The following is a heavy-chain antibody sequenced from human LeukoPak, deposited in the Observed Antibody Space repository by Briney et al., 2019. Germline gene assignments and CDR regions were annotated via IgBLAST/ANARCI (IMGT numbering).Heavy chain of an antibody. CDR1: GFTFGGYW. D-gene: IGHD1-26*01. J-gene: IGHJ5*02. V-gene: IGHV3-74*01. CDR2: IDRDGRST. Sequence: GRSLRLSCAASGFTFGGYWIHWVRQAPGKGLVWVSHIDRDGRSTNYAGSVKGRFTISRDNARNTLFLQMNSLRVEDTAVYYCARDRGSTNWFDPWGQGTLVTVSS. CDR3: ARDRGSTNWFDP.